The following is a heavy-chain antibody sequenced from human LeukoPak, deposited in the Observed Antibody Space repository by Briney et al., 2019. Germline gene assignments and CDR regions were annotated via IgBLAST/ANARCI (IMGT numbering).Heavy chain of an antibody. D-gene: IGHD3-3*01. J-gene: IGHJ4*02. CDR1: GFTVSSNY. V-gene: IGHV3-21*04. CDR3: ARTESYYDFWSGYYTGFYFDY. Sequence: GGSLRLSCAASGFTVSSNYLSWVRQAPGKGLEWVSSISSGSSYIYYADSVKGRFTISRDNAKNSLYLQMNSLRAEDTAVYYCARTESYYDFWSGYYTGFYFDYWGQGTLVTVSS. CDR2: ISSGSSYI.